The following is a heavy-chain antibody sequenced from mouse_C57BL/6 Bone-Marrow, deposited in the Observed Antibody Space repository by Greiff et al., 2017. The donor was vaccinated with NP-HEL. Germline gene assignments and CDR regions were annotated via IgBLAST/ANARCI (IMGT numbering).Heavy chain of an antibody. D-gene: IGHD1-1*01. CDR2: IDPENGDT. Sequence: EVQLVESGAELVRPGASVKLSCTASGFNIKDDYMHWVKQRPEQGLEWIGWIDPENGDTEYASKFQGKATITADTSSNTAYLQLSSLTSEDTAVYYCTTFYYGSFAYWGQGTLVTVSA. CDR1: GFNIKDDY. J-gene: IGHJ3*01. CDR3: TTFYYGSFAY. V-gene: IGHV14-4*01.